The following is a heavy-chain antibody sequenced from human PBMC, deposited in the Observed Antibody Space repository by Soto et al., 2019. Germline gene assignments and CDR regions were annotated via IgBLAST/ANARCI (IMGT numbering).Heavy chain of an antibody. V-gene: IGHV4-4*02. J-gene: IGHJ4*02. CDR1: GDSISNSNW. Sequence: PSETLSLTCTVSGDSISNSNWWNWVRQPPGKGPEWIGEIFHSGNINYNPSLKSRVTVSSDKSKNQFSLRLTSVTAADTAVYYCARYSSGSSDPRLDYWGQGTPVTVSS. D-gene: IGHD6-19*01. CDR2: IFHSGNI. CDR3: ARYSSGSSDPRLDY.